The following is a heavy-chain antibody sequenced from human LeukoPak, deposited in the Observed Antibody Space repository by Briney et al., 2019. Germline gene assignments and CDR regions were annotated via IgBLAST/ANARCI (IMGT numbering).Heavy chain of an antibody. CDR2: INQDGGEK. CDR1: GFTFSSYW. D-gene: IGHD1-26*01. CDR3: AKDRDEWELLGVGAFDI. V-gene: IGHV3-7*01. Sequence: GGSLRLSCAASGFTFSSYWMSWVRQAPGKGLEWVANINQDGGEKYYVDSVKGRFTISRDNSKNTLYLQMNSLRAEDTAVYYCAKDRDEWELLGVGAFDIWGQGTMVTVSS. J-gene: IGHJ3*02.